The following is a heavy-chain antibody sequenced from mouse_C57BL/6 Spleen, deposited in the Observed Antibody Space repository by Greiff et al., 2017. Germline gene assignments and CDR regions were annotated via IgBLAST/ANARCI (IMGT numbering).Heavy chain of an antibody. V-gene: IGHV1-55*01. CDR2: IYPGSGSP. J-gene: IGHJ4*01. D-gene: IGHD2-3*01. Sequence: VKLQQPGAELVKPGASVKMSCKASGYTFTSYWITWVKQRPGQGLEWIGDIYPGSGSPNYNEKFKSKATLTVDTSSSTAYMQLSSLTSEDSAVYYCARDGYYEDAMDYWGQGTSVTVSS. CDR3: ARDGYYEDAMDY. CDR1: GYTFTSYW.